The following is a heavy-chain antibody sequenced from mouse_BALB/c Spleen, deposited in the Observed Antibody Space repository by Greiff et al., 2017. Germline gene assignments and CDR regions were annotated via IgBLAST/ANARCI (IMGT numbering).Heavy chain of an antibody. CDR3: AREWGMGYGSSYVGAMDY. CDR2: INSNGGST. CDR1: GFTFSSYG. J-gene: IGHJ4*01. V-gene: IGHV5-6-3*01. D-gene: IGHD1-1*01. Sequence: EVQGVESGGGLVQPGGSLKLSCAASGFTFSSYGMSWVRQTPDKRLELVATINSNGGSTYYPDSVKGRFTISRDNAKNTLYLQMSSLKSEDTAMYYCAREWGMGYGSSYVGAMDYWGQGTSVTVSS.